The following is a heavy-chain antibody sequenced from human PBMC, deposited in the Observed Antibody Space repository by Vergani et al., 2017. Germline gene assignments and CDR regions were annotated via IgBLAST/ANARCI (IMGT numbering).Heavy chain of an antibody. V-gene: IGHV3-23*01. CDR2: ISGSGVSA. J-gene: IGHJ3*01. CDR1: EFTFSNYA. Sequence: EVQLLESGGGLVQPGGSLGLTCAASEFTFSNYAMNWVRQAPGKGLEWVSGISGSGVSAYYTDSVKGRFTISRDNSKNMLFLQMNNLRTEDTAIYYCAXDGGEYDKDALDVWGQGTKVTVTS. CDR3: AXDGGEYDKDALDV. D-gene: IGHD2-21*01.